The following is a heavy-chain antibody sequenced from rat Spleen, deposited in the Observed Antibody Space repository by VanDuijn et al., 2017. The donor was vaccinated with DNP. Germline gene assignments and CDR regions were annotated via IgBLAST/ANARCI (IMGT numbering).Heavy chain of an antibody. J-gene: IGHJ2*01. D-gene: IGHD4-3*01. Sequence: EVQLVESGGGLVQPGRSRKLSCAASGFTFSAYYMAWVRQAPAKGLEWVAYIGSPAYAPYYADSVKGRFTISRDNAKSTLYLQMNTRRSEDMATYYCVRWNSGHFDYWGQGVMVTVSS. CDR2: IGSPAYAP. CDR3: VRWNSGHFDY. CDR1: GFTFSAYY. V-gene: IGHV5-22*01.